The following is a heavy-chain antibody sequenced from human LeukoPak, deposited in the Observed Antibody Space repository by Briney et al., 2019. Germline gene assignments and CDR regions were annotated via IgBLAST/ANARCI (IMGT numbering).Heavy chain of an antibody. CDR3: VKSTVTNYFDD. CDR1: GFSFSSFE. J-gene: IGHJ4*02. Sequence: PGGSLRLSCAASGFSFSSFEMNWVRQAPGKGLEWVSYVSRSGSTTYYADSVKGRFTISRDNAKNSLYLQVNSLRSEDTAVYYCVKSTVTNYFDDWGQGTLVTVSS. D-gene: IGHD4-17*01. CDR2: VSRSGSTT. V-gene: IGHV3-48*03.